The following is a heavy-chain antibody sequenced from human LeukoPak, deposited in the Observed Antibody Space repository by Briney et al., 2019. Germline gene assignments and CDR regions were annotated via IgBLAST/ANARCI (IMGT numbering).Heavy chain of an antibody. D-gene: IGHD4-17*01. CDR2: ISSSSSYI. Sequence: GGSLRLSCAASGFTFSSYSMNWVRQAPGKGLEWVSSISSSSSYIYYADSVRGRFTISRDNAKNSLYLQMNSLRAEDTAVYYCVRDKDYGDSIDYWGQGTLVTVSS. CDR3: VRDKDYGDSIDY. J-gene: IGHJ4*02. V-gene: IGHV3-21*01. CDR1: GFTFSSYS.